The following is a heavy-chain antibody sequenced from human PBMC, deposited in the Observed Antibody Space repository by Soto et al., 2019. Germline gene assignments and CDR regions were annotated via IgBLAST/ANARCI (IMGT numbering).Heavy chain of an antibody. V-gene: IGHV2-5*02. D-gene: IGHD6-13*01. CDR2: VYWDDVK. CDR3: AHRAGYSSSWYYFDY. CDR1: GFSLNSNGVG. Sequence: SGPTLVNTTQTLTLTCTLSGFSLNSNGVGVGWIRQSPGKALEWLAVVYWDDVKHYSPSLERRLTITKDTSETEVVLTMTNMDPADTATYYCAHRAGYSSSWYYFDYWGQGTLVTVSS. J-gene: IGHJ4*02.